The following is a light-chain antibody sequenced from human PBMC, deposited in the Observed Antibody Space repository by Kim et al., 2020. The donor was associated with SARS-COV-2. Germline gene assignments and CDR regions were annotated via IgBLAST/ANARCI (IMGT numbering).Light chain of an antibody. V-gene: IGKV1-33*01. CDR3: QQYDNPPVT. CDR2: DAY. Sequence: SAYVGDRVTITCQESQDISNYLNWYQHKPGKPPKLLISDAYDLETGVPSRFSGSGSGTDFTFTISSLQPDDIATYYCQQYDNPPVTCGQGNKLEI. CDR1: QDISNY. J-gene: IGKJ2*01.